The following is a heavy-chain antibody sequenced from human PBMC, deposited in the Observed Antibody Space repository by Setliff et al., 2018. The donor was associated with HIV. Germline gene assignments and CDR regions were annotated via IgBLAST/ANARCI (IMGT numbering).Heavy chain of an antibody. CDR1: GYTFTSYY. J-gene: IGHJ4*02. CDR2: INPSGGST. Sequence: ASVKVSCKASGYTFTSYYMHWVRQAPGQGLEWMGIINPSGGSTSYAQKFQGRVTMTRNTSISTAYMDLRSLRSDDTAVYYCARDDVFKSSSFDYWGQGTLVTVSS. D-gene: IGHD6-13*01. V-gene: IGHV1-46*01. CDR3: ARDDVFKSSSFDY.